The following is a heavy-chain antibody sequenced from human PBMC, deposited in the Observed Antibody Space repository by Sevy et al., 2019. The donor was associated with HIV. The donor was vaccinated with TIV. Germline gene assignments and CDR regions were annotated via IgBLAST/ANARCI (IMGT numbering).Heavy chain of an antibody. D-gene: IGHD6-13*01. J-gene: IGHJ3*02. CDR3: ARSWEQQLHDAFDI. CDR2: ITSRSSYI. V-gene: IGHV3-21*01. Sequence: GGSLRLSCAASGFTFSSYSMNWVRQAPGKGLEWVSSITSRSSYIYYADSVKGRFTISRDNAKNSLYLQMNSLRAEDTAVYYCARSWEQQLHDAFDIWGPGTMVTVSS. CDR1: GFTFSSYS.